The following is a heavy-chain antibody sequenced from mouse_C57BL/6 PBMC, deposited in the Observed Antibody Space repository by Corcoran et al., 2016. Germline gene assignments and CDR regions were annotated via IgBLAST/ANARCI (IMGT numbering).Heavy chain of an antibody. CDR2: IDPEDGET. Sequence: EVQLQQSGAELVKPGASVKLSCTASGFNIKDYYMHWVKQRTEQGLEWIGRIDPEDGETKYAPKFQGKATITADTSSNTAYLQLSSLTSEDTAVYYCAGETAQATSYYAMDYWGQGTSVTVSS. J-gene: IGHJ4*01. CDR3: AGETAQATSYYAMDY. CDR1: GFNIKDYY. D-gene: IGHD3-2*02. V-gene: IGHV14-2*01.